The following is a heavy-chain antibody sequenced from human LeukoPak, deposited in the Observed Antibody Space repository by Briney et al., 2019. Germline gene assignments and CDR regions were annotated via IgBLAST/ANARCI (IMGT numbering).Heavy chain of an antibody. Sequence: GGSLRLSCAASGFTFSSYAMSWVRQAPGKGLEWVSAISGSGGSTYYADSVKGRFTISRDNSKNTLYLQMNSLRAEDTAVYYCAKDLTAYCGGDCYSGGYFDYWGQGNLVTVSS. CDR1: GFTFSSYA. CDR3: AKDLTAYCGGDCYSGGYFDY. D-gene: IGHD2-21*02. CDR2: ISGSGGST. V-gene: IGHV3-23*01. J-gene: IGHJ4*02.